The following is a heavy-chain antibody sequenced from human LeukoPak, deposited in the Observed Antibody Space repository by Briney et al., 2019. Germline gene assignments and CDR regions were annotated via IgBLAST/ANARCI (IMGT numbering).Heavy chain of an antibody. CDR1: GFSLSSYG. V-gene: IGHV3-64D*09. CDR3: VKPYSGGYYPLDY. D-gene: IGHD3-22*01. Sequence: GGSLRLSCAVSGFSLSSYGMHWVRQAPGKGLDFVSAISSNGGSTYYADSVKGRFTISRDNSKNTLFLQMSSLRAEDTSVYYCVKPYSGGYYPLDYWGQGTLVTVSS. J-gene: IGHJ4*02. CDR2: ISSNGGST.